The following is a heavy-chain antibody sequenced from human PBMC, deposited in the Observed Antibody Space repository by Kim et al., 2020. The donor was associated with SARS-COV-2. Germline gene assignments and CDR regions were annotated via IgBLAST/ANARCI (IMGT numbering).Heavy chain of an antibody. Sequence: SLKSRVTISVDTSKNQFSLKLSSVTAADTAVYYCARFFGKYQKWYYFDYWGQGTLVTVSS. V-gene: IGHV4-59*01. J-gene: IGHJ4*02. D-gene: IGHD2-2*01. CDR3: ARFFGKYQKWYYFDY.